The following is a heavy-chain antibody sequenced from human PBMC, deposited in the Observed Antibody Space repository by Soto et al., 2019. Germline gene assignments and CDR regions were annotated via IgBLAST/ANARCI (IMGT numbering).Heavy chain of an antibody. CDR1: GFSLTTSGVG. Sequence: SGPTLVNPTQTLTLTCSFSGFSLTTSGVGGGWIRQPQGKALEWLAQIYWSGDEHYRPSLKSRLSITKDASQHQVVLTKTNMDPVDTATYYCARGVATSPVSAFDVWGQGRMVTVSS. CDR3: ARGVATSPVSAFDV. J-gene: IGHJ3*01. V-gene: IGHV2-5*01. CDR2: IYWSGDE. D-gene: IGHD2-15*01.